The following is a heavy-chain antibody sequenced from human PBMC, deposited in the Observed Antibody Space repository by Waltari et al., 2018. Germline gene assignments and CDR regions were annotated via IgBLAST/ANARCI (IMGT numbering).Heavy chain of an antibody. CDR1: GGSISSYY. CDR3: ARDVLYYYDSSGYDELGLFDY. V-gene: IGHV4-4*07. CDR2: IYTSGRT. D-gene: IGHD3-22*01. J-gene: IGHJ4*02. Sequence: QVQLQESGPGLVKPSETLSLTCTVSGGSISSYYWSWIRQPAGKGLGRIGGIYTSGRTNCNPSLKRRVTMSGDTSKNQFSLKLSSVTAAGTAVYYCARDVLYYYDSSGYDELGLFDYWGQGTLVTVSS.